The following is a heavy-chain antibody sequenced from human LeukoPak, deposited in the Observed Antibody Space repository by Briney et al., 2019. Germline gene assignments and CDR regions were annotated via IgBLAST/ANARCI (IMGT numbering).Heavy chain of an antibody. CDR2: INPSGGST. D-gene: IGHD2-2*02. CDR3: ASGFCSSTSCYTGWFDP. V-gene: IGHV1-46*03. Sequence: ASVKVSCKASGYTFTSYYMHWVRQAPGQGLEWMGIINPSGGSTSYAQKFQGRVTMTRDTSTSTVYMELSSLRSEDTAVNYCASGFCSSTSCYTGWFDPWGQGTLVTVSS. CDR1: GYTFTSYY. J-gene: IGHJ5*02.